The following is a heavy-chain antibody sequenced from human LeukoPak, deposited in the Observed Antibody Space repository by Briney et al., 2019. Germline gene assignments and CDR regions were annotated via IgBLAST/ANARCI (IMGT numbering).Heavy chain of an antibody. D-gene: IGHD3-10*01. CDR2: IYYSGST. CDR1: GGSISSSSYY. CDR3: ARTTMVRGTYYMDV. V-gene: IGHV4-39*07. J-gene: IGHJ6*03. Sequence: SETLSLTCTVSGGSISSSSYYWGWIRQPPGKGLEWIGSIYYSGSTYYNPSLKSRVTISVDTSKNQFSLKLSSVTAADTAVYYCARTTMVRGTYYMDVWGKGTTVTISS.